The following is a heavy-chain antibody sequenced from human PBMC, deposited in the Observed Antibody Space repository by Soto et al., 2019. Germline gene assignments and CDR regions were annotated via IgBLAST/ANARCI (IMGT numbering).Heavy chain of an antibody. Sequence: SETLSLTCTVSGGSISSYYWSWIRQPPGKGLEWIGYIYYSGSTNYNPSLKSRVTISVDTSKNQFSLKLSSVTAADTAVYYCARHKDPRPFTYYYYYYMDVWGKGTTVTVSS. V-gene: IGHV4-59*08. D-gene: IGHD2-15*01. CDR1: GGSISSYY. CDR2: IYYSGST. CDR3: ARHKDPRPFTYYYYYYMDV. J-gene: IGHJ6*03.